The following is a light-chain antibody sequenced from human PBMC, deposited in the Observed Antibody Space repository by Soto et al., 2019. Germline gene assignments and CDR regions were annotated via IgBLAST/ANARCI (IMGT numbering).Light chain of an antibody. J-gene: IGKJ3*01. CDR3: QQYYNTPLT. V-gene: IGKV4-1*01. CDR1: QSVLYSSNNTNY. CDR2: WAS. Sequence: DIVMTQSPDSLAVSLGERATINCKSSQSVLYSSNNTNYLAWYQQKPGQAPKLLLYWASTRESGVPERFSGSGSGTEFTLTISGLQAEDVAIYYCQQYYNTPLTFGPGTKVDIK.